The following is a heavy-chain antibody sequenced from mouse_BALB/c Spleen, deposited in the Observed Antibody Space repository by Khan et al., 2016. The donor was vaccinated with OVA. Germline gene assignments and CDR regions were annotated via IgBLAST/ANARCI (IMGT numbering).Heavy chain of an antibody. Sequence: EVQLQESGPGLVKPSQSLSLTCTVTGYSITSDYAWNWIRQFPGNKLEWMGYIKYSGSTNYNPSLKSRFSITRNTSKNQFFLQLRSLTTEDTATYYCARSGTISTVVITDFDHGGQGTTLTVSS. CDR1: GYSITSDYA. J-gene: IGHJ2*01. CDR2: IKYSGST. D-gene: IGHD1-1*01. V-gene: IGHV3-2*02. CDR3: ARSGTISTVVITDFDH.